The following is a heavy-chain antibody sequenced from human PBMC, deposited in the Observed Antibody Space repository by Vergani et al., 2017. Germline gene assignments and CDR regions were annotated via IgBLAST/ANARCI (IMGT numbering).Heavy chain of an antibody. CDR1: GFTFSSYA. J-gene: IGHJ3*02. V-gene: IGHV3-23*04. Sequence: VQLVESGGGVVQPGRSLRLSCAASGFTFSSYAMSWVRQAPGKGLEWVSAISGSGGSTYYADSVKGRFTISRDNSKNTLYLQMNSLRAEDTAVYYCAKDEGGYYYDSSGDDAFDIWGQGTMFTVSS. CDR3: AKDEGGYYYDSSGDDAFDI. CDR2: ISGSGGST. D-gene: IGHD3-22*01.